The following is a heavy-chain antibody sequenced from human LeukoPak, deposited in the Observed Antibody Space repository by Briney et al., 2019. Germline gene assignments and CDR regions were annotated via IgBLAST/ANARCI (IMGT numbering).Heavy chain of an antibody. D-gene: IGHD3-10*01. J-gene: IGHJ6*02. Sequence: ASVKVSCKASGGTFSSYAISWVRQAPGQGLEWMGRIIPILGIANYAQKFQGRVTITADKSTSTAYMELSSLRSEDTAVYYCATAALQLWFGELLSDYGMDVWGQGATVTVSS. CDR1: GGTFSSYA. CDR3: ATAALQLWFGELLSDYGMDV. CDR2: IIPILGIA. V-gene: IGHV1-69*04.